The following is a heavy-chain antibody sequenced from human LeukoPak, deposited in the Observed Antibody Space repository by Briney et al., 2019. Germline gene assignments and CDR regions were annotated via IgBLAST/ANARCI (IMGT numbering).Heavy chain of an antibody. CDR3: AKDRTRAYGDPRYNFDY. V-gene: IGHV3-30*18. CDR1: GFTFSSYG. Sequence: GGSLRLSCAASGFTFSSYGMHWVRRAPGKGLEWVAVIAYDGSNKYSADSVKGRFTISRDNSKNTLFLQMNSLRAEDTAVYYCAKDRTRAYGDPRYNFDYWGQGILVTVSS. CDR2: IAYDGSNK. D-gene: IGHD4-17*01. J-gene: IGHJ4*02.